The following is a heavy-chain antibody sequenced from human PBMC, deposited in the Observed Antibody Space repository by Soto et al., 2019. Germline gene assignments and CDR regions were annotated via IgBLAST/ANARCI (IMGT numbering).Heavy chain of an antibody. CDR1: GFTFSSYA. D-gene: IGHD6-13*01. Sequence: GGSLRLSCAASGFTFSSYAMSWVRQAPGKGLEWVSAISGSGGSTYYADSVKGRFTISRDNSKNTLYLQMNSLRAEDTAVYYCAKWRGSSWTLDPFDYWGQGTLVTVSS. J-gene: IGHJ4*02. CDR2: ISGSGGST. CDR3: AKWRGSSWTLDPFDY. V-gene: IGHV3-23*01.